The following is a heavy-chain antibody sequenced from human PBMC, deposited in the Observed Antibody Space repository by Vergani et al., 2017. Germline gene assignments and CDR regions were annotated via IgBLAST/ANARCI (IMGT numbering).Heavy chain of an antibody. CDR2: ISYDGSNK. D-gene: IGHD6-19*01. CDR3: AKDHGSTGLGYYFDY. CDR1: GFSFNTYG. V-gene: IGHV3-30*18. J-gene: IGHJ4*02. Sequence: QVQLVESGGGVVQPGGSLRLSCAASGFSFNTYGMHWVRQAPGQGLEWVSLISYDGSNKFYADSVKGRFTFSGDNSKNTLSLQMHSLRAEDTAVYYFAKDHGSTGLGYYFDYWGQGTLVTVSS.